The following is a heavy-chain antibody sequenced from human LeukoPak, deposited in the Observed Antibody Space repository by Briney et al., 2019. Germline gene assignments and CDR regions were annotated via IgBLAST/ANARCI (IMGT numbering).Heavy chain of an antibody. D-gene: IGHD6-13*01. CDR3: ARSWGSSSGIDN. CDR1: GGSFSSYY. J-gene: IGHJ4*02. Sequence: PSETLSLTCTVSGGSFSSYYWSWIRQPPGKGLEWIGYIYYGGDTNYNPSLKSRVTISVDTSKNQFSLKLSSVTAADMAVFYCARSWGSSSGIDNWGQGTLVTVSS. CDR2: IYYGGDT. V-gene: IGHV4-59*01.